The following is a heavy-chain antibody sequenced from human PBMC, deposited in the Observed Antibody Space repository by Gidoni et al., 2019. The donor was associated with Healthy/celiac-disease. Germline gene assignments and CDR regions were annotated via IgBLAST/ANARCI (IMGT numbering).Heavy chain of an antibody. CDR3: AIFYDSSGYPYDAFDI. V-gene: IGHV1-69*17. CDR1: GGTFRSYA. CDR2: IIPIFGIA. D-gene: IGHD3-22*01. J-gene: IGHJ3*02. Sequence: QVQLVQSGAEVKKPGSSVKVSCKASGGTFRSYAISWVRQAPGQGLGWMGGIIPIFGIANYAQKFQGRVTITADKSTSTAYMELSSLRSEDTAVYYCAIFYDSSGYPYDAFDIWGQGTMVTVSS.